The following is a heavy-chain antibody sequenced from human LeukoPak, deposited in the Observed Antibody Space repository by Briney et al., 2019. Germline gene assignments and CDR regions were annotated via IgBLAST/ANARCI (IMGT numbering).Heavy chain of an antibody. CDR3: ARRTGTNPFDY. J-gene: IGHJ4*02. CDR1: GFTFSSYE. V-gene: IGHV3-48*03. Sequence: PGGSLRLSCAASGFTFSSYEMNWVRQAPGKGLEWVSYISSSGSTICYADSVKGRFTISRDNAKNSLYLQMSSLRAEDTAVYYCARRTGTNPFDYWGQGTLVTVSS. D-gene: IGHD7-27*01. CDR2: ISSSGSTI.